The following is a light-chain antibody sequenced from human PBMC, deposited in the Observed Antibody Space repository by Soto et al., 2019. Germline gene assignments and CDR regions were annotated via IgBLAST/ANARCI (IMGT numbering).Light chain of an antibody. Sequence: EMVLTQSPGTLSLSPGERATPSCRASQSFSSSYLAWYQQKPGQAPRLLIYGASSRATGIPDRFTGSGSGTDFTLSISRLEPEDFALYYCQQYGSSPLTFGGGTKVDIK. CDR3: QQYGSSPLT. CDR1: QSFSSSY. CDR2: GAS. V-gene: IGKV3-20*01. J-gene: IGKJ4*01.